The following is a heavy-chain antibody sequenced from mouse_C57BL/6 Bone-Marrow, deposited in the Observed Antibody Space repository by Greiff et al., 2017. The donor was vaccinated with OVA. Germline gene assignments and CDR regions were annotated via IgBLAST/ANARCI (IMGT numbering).Heavy chain of an antibody. CDR2: IDPEDGET. Sequence: EVQLQQSGAELVKPGASVKLSCTASGFNIKDYYMHWVKQRTEQGLEWIGRIDPEDGETKYAAKFQGKATITADTSSNTAYLQLSSLTSEDTAVYYCARSSSPYNYAMDYWGQGTSVTVSS. J-gene: IGHJ4*01. D-gene: IGHD1-1*01. CDR1: GFNIKDYY. CDR3: ARSSSPYNYAMDY. V-gene: IGHV14-2*01.